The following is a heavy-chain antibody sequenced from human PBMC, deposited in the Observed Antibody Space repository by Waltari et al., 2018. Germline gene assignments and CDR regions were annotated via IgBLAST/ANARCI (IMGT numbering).Heavy chain of an antibody. D-gene: IGHD3-3*01. CDR1: GFTFSSYA. V-gene: IGHV3-23*01. CDR3: AKGQDDFWSGQLDY. CDR2: ISGRGGST. J-gene: IGHJ4*02. Sequence: EVQLLESGGGLVQPGGSLRLSCAASGFTFSSYAMSWVRQAPGKGLEWVSAISGRGGSTYYADSVKGRFTISRDNSKNTLYLQMNSLRAEDTAVYYCAKGQDDFWSGQLDYWGQGTLVTVSS.